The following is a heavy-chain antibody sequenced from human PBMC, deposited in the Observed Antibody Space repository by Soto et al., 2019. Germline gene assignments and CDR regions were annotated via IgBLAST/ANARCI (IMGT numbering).Heavy chain of an antibody. CDR3: AKDTSLDIVVVPAAPSDY. V-gene: IGHV3-23*01. CDR1: GFTFSSYA. D-gene: IGHD2-2*01. CDR2: ISGSGGST. Sequence: GGSLRLSCAASGFTFSSYAMSWVRQAPGKGLEWVSAISGSGGSTYYADSVKGRFTISRDNSKNTLYLQMNSLRAEDTAVYYCAKDTSLDIVVVPAAPSDYWGQGTLVTVSS. J-gene: IGHJ4*02.